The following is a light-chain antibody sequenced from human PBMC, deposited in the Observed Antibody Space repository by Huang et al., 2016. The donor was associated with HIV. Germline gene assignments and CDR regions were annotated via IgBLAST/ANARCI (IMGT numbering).Light chain of an antibody. V-gene: IGKV1-39*01. CDR1: QSTRSY. J-gene: IGKJ4*01. Sequence: DIQMTQSTSSLSASVGDRVTITCRASQSTRSYLNWYQQKPGKAPKLLIYAASIVQSGVPSRFSGSGSRTDFTLTISSLQPEDFATYYCQQCYSTPLPFGGGTKVEIK. CDR2: AAS. CDR3: QQCYSTPLP.